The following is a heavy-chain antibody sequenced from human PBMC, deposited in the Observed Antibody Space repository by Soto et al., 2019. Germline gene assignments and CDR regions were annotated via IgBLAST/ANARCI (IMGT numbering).Heavy chain of an antibody. CDR2: AYPSGST. CDR1: GTSITSHH. CDR3: AREGSITIFGVSLRVVFDS. J-gene: IGHJ4*02. D-gene: IGHD3-3*01. V-gene: IGHV4-4*07. Sequence: SETLSLTCGVSGTSITSHHWSWIRQAAGKGLEWIGRAYPSGSTEHHHSLRGRITLSQDPAKNQLSLQLRSVTAADTAVYYCAREGSITIFGVSLRVVFDSWGQGSQVTVSS.